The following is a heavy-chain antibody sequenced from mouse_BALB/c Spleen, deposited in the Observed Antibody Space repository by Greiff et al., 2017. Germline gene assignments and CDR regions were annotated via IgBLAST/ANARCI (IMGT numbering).Heavy chain of an antibody. CDR1: GYAFSSYW. D-gene: IGHD1-1*01. CDR3: ARHDPNYGSRDFYYAMDY. Sequence: QVQLQQSGAELVRPGSSVKISCKASGYAFSSYWMNWVKQRPGQGLEWIGWFYPGSGSIKYNEKFKDKATLTADKSSSTVYMELSRLTSEDSAVYFCARHDPNYGSRDFYYAMDYWGQGTSVTVSS. J-gene: IGHJ4*01. V-gene: IGHV1-62-2*01. CDR2: FYPGSGSI.